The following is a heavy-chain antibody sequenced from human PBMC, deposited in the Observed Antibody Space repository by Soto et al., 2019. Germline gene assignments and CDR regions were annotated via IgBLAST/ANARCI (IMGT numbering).Heavy chain of an antibody. CDR1: GLIFSDYH. CDR3: GMLGGGSGRSSGIDG. D-gene: IGHD6-19*01. V-gene: IGHV3-72*01. J-gene: IGHJ6*02. CDR2: IRRKANSYTT. Sequence: EVQLVESGGGLVQPGGSLRLSCAASGLIFSDYHMDWVRQAPGKGLEWVGRIRRKANSYTTEYAASVKGRFTISRDDSKNSLYLQLNSLKSDDRAVYYCGMLGGGSGRSSGIDGSAHGTTVTVS.